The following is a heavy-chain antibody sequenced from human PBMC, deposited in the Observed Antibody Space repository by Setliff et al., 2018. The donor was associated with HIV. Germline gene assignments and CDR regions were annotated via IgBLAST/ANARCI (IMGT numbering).Heavy chain of an antibody. CDR2: ISGSGSST. J-gene: IGHJ4*02. V-gene: IGHV3-23*01. CDR3: AKASRGEYYDNSGFFVTYFDY. Sequence: MNWVRQAPGKGLVWVSGISGSGSSTYYADSVKGRSTISRDNSGDTLYLHMNNLRAEDTAVYYCAKASRGEYYDNSGFFVTYFDYWGQGKLVTVSS. D-gene: IGHD3-22*01.